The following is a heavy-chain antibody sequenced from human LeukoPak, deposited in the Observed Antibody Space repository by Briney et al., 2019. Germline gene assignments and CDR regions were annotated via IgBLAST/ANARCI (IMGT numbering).Heavy chain of an antibody. D-gene: IGHD3-10*01. CDR3: ARHGLVYYYGSGSYYKAYWFDP. V-gene: IGHV3-21*01. CDR2: ISSSSSYI. Sequence: PGGSLRLSCAASGFTFSSYSMNWVRQAPGKGLEWVSSISSSSSYIYYADSVKGRFTISRDNAKNSLYLRMNSLRAEDTAVYYCARHGLVYYYGSGSYYKAYWFDPWGQGTLVTVSS. J-gene: IGHJ5*02. CDR1: GFTFSSYS.